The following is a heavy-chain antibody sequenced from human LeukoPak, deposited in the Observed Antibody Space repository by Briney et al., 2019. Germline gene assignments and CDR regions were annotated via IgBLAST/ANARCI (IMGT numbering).Heavy chain of an antibody. CDR3: ARAPEGSLHIYYYYYYMDV. CDR2: IYYSGST. J-gene: IGHJ6*03. Sequence: SETLSFTCTVSGGSISSGDYYWSWIRQPPGKGLEWIGYIYYSGSTYYNPSLKSRVTISVDTSKNQFSLKLSSVTAADTAVYYCARAPEGSLHIYYYYYYMDVWGKGTTVTVSS. D-gene: IGHD1-14*01. V-gene: IGHV4-30-4*08. CDR1: GGSISSGDYY.